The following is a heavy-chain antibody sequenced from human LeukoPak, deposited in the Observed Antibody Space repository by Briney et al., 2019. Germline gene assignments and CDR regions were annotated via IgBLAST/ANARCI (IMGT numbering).Heavy chain of an antibody. J-gene: IGHJ5*02. V-gene: IGHV4-4*07. CDR2: ISSSGST. Sequence: SETLSLTCTVSGGSIGNFYWSWIRQPAGKGLEWIGRISSSGSTYYNPSLKSRVTISVDTSKNQFSLKLSSVTAADAAVYFCARVDLEGVPSPWGQGILVTVSA. D-gene: IGHD3-16*01. CDR1: GGSIGNFY. CDR3: ARVDLEGVPSP.